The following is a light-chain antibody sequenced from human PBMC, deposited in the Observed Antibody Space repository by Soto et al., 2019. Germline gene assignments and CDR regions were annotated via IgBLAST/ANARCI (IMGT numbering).Light chain of an antibody. Sequence: QSALTQPASVSGSPGHSITISCTGTSSDVGGYDHVSWYQQHPGKAPKLIIYDVTVRPSGISPRFSGSKSDNTASLAVSGLQPEDEADYYCSSYTNKDTLLFGGGTKLTVL. CDR3: SSYTNKDTLL. J-gene: IGLJ3*02. CDR2: DVT. V-gene: IGLV2-14*03. CDR1: SSDVGGYDH.